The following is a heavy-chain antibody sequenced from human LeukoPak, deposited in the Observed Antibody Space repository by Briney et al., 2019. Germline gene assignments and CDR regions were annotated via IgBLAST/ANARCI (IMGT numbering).Heavy chain of an antibody. CDR1: GFTFSSYA. Sequence: GGSLRLSCAASGFTFSSYAMSWVRQAPGKGPEWVSAISGSGSSTYYADSVKGRFTISRDNSKNTLYLQMNSLRAEDTAVYYCAKYGATAGTNYFDYWGQGTLVTVSS. CDR2: ISGSGSST. CDR3: AKYGATAGTNYFDY. V-gene: IGHV3-23*01. D-gene: IGHD6-13*01. J-gene: IGHJ4*02.